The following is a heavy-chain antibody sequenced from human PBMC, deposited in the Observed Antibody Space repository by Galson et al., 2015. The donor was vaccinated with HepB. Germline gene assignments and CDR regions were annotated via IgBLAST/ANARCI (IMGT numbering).Heavy chain of an antibody. CDR3: ARRPGYRSGWHWFDP. D-gene: IGHD6-19*01. CDR2: IYPSDSDT. J-gene: IGHJ5*02. Sequence: QSGAEVKKPGESLKISCKGSGYSFANYWIDWVRQMPGEGLEWMGTIYPSDSDTRYSPSFQGQVTISADKSITTAYLQWSSLKASDTAMYYCARRPGYRSGWHWFDPWGQGTLVTVSS. CDR1: GYSFANYW. V-gene: IGHV5-51*01.